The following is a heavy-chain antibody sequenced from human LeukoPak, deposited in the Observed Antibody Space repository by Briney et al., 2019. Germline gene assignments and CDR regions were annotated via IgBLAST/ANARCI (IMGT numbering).Heavy chain of an antibody. CDR2: ISNSGRTI. Sequence: PGGSLRLSCAVSGFTFSSYEMNWVRQAPGKGLEWVSYISNSGRTIYYADSVKGRLTISRDNAKNSLFLQMNSLRVEDTAVYYCARRAIAEGFDYWGQGTLVTVSS. CDR3: ARRAIAEGFDY. CDR1: GFTFSSYE. D-gene: IGHD6-13*01. J-gene: IGHJ4*02. V-gene: IGHV3-48*03.